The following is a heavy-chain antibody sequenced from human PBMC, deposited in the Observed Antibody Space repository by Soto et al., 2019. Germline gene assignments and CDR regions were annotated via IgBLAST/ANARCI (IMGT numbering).Heavy chain of an antibody. V-gene: IGHV4-34*01. J-gene: IGHJ6*02. CDR2: INDSGTI. CDR1: GGSFSGFY. CDR3: ARDLGRNSPYYYYGMDV. Sequence: SETLSLTCAVYGGSFSGFYWTWIRQTPGKGLEWIGEINDSGTINYNPSLKNRVTISIDTSKNQFSLKLSSVTAADTAVYYCARDLGRNSPYYYYGMDVWGQGTTVTVSS. D-gene: IGHD2-15*01.